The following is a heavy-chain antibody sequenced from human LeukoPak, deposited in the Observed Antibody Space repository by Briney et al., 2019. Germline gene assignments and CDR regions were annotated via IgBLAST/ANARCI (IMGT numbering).Heavy chain of an antibody. CDR2: IDTNTQNT. J-gene: IGHJ4*02. CDR3: ARLGRCSGGSCYLVEYY. Sequence: ASVKVSCKTSGSTFSNYGVTWVRQAPGQRFEWMGRIDTNTQNTKYTQPFQGRITLTTDSSRHTAYMELRSLRSDDTAVYYCARLGRCSGGSCYLVEYYWGQGTLVTVSS. CDR1: GSTFSNYG. V-gene: IGHV1-18*01. D-gene: IGHD2-15*01.